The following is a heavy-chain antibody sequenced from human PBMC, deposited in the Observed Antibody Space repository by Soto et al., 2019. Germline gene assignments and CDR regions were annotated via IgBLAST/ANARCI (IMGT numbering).Heavy chain of an antibody. CDR3: ARLARLRALDYYYYGMDV. J-gene: IGHJ6*02. D-gene: IGHD1-26*01. V-gene: IGHV5-51*01. CDR2: IYPGDSDT. CDR1: GYSFTSYW. Sequence: GESLKISCKGSGYSFTSYWIGWVRQMPGKGLEWMGIIYPGDSDTRYSPSFQGQVTISADKSISTAYLQWSSLKASDTAMYYCARLARLRALDYYYYGMDVWGQGTTVTGSS.